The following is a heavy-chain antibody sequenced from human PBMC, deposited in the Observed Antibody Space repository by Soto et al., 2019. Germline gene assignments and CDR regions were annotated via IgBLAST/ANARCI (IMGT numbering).Heavy chain of an antibody. CDR2: IYTSGST. Sequence: SQPQPLTNTVSDGSISSYYWSWIRKHAGKGLEWIGRIYTSGSTNYNPSLKSRVTMSVDTSKNQFSLKLSSVTAADTAVYFCARLGMGNSGDALDIWGQGTMVTVSS. D-gene: IGHD3-10*01. CDR3: ARLGMGNSGDALDI. V-gene: IGHV4-4*07. CDR1: DGSISSYY. J-gene: IGHJ3*02.